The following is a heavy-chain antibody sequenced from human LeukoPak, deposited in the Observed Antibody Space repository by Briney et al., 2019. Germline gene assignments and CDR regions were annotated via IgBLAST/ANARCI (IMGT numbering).Heavy chain of an antibody. CDR3: ARSYYDSSGYFQH. Sequence: SVKVSCKASGGTFSSYAISWVRQAPGQGLEWMGRIIPIFGTANYAQKFQGRVTITTDESTSTAYMELSSPRSEDTAVYYCARSYYDSSGYFQHWGQGTLVTVPS. V-gene: IGHV1-69*05. CDR1: GGTFSSYA. D-gene: IGHD3-22*01. CDR2: IIPIFGTA. J-gene: IGHJ1*01.